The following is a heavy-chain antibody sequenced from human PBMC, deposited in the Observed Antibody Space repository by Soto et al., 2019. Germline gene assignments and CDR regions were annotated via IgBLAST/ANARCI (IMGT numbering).Heavy chain of an antibody. CDR3: ARDMRYYDFWSGKTEYYYNGMDV. Sequence: PSETLSLTCAVSGGSISSGGYYWSWIRQHPGKGLEWIGYIYYSGSTYYNPSLKSRVTISVDTSKNQFSLKLSSVTAADTAVYYCARDMRYYDFWSGKTEYYYNGMDVWGQGTTVTVSS. J-gene: IGHJ6*02. CDR1: GGSISSGGYY. CDR2: IYYSGST. D-gene: IGHD3-3*01. V-gene: IGHV4-31*11.